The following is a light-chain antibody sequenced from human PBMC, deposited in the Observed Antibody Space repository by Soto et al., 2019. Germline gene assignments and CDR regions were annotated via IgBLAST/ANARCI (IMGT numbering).Light chain of an antibody. V-gene: IGLV2-23*01. CDR2: EGS. CDR3: SSHAGAVV. CDR1: SSDVGSYNL. Sequence: QSALTQPASVSGSPGQSITISCTGTSSDVGSYNLVSWYQHHPGKAPKLMIYEGSNRPSGVSNRLSGSKSGNTASLTISGLQAEDEADYYCSSHAGAVVFGGGTKLTVL. J-gene: IGLJ2*01.